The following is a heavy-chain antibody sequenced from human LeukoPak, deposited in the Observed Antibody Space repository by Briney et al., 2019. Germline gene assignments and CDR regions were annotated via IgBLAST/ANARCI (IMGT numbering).Heavy chain of an antibody. D-gene: IGHD1-26*01. Sequence: QTGTSLRLSCAASGFTFSTYGMHWVRQAPGKGLEWVAVIWYDGSNKYYANSVKGRFTISRDNSKNTLYLQMNSLRAEDTAVYYCARSYRELGPLWGQGTLVTVSS. CDR2: IWYDGSNK. J-gene: IGHJ4*02. CDR3: ARSYRELGPL. V-gene: IGHV3-33*01. CDR1: GFTFSTYG.